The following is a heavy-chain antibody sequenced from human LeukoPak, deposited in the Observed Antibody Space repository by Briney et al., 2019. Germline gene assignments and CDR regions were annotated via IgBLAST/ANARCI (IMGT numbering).Heavy chain of an antibody. CDR3: AGLEWPYSFDP. D-gene: IGHD3-3*01. CDR2: INPSGGST. CDR1: GYTFTSYY. V-gene: IGHV1-46*03. J-gene: IGHJ5*02. Sequence: ASVKVSCKASGYTFTSYYMRWVRQAPGQGLEWMGIINPSGGSTSYAQKFQGRVTMTRDTSTSTVYMELSSLRSEDTAVYYCAGLEWPYSFDPWGQGTLVTVSS.